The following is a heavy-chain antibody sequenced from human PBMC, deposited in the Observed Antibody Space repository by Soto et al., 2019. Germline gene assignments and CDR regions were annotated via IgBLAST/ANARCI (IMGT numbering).Heavy chain of an antibody. V-gene: IGHV3-48*02. CDR1: GFTFSSYS. J-gene: IGHJ6*02. CDR2: ISSSSYTI. CDR3: SSNYDLYSYSGMDV. Sequence: GGSLRLSCAASGFTFSSYSMNWVRQAPGKGLEWVSYISSSSYTIYYEDSVKGRFPISRDKAKNSLYLQMNSLRDEDTAVYYCSSNYDLYSYSGMDVWGHGTTVTVSS. D-gene: IGHD1-7*01.